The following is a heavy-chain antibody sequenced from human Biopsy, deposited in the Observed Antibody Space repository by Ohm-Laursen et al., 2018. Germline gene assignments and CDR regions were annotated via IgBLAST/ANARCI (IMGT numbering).Heavy chain of an antibody. V-gene: IGHV4-59*01. CDR1: GGSISSDY. CDR3: ARATNSTGWPYYYFYGMGV. J-gene: IGHJ6*02. D-gene: IGHD2/OR15-2a*01. Sequence: GTLSLTCTVSGGSISSDYWSWIRPTPGKGLEWIGYIYYSGSTNYNPSLKSRVTISVDTSKNQFSLRLNSVTAADTAVYYCARATNSTGWPYYYFYGMGVWGQGTTVTVSS. CDR2: IYYSGST.